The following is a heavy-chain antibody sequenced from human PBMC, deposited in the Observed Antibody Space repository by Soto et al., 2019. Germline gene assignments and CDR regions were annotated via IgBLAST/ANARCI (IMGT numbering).Heavy chain of an antibody. D-gene: IGHD2-15*01. CDR3: ARVLCSGGSCSIPYYYGMDV. Sequence: ASVKVSCKASGYTFTSYGISWVRQAPGQGLEWMGWISAYNGNTNYAQKLQGRVTMTTDTSTSTAYMELRSLRSDDTAVYYCARVLCSGGSCSIPYYYGMDVWGQGTTVTVSS. CDR1: GYTFTSYG. J-gene: IGHJ6*02. CDR2: ISAYNGNT. V-gene: IGHV1-18*01.